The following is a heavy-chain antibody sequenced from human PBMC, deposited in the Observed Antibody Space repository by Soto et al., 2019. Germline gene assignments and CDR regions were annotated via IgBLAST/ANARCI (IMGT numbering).Heavy chain of an antibody. D-gene: IGHD3-9*01. CDR2: ISAYSSNT. CDR1: GYTFTSYG. CDR3: ARGADILTGYYTSVWFDP. Sequence: ASVKVSCKASGYTFTSYGISWVRQAPGQGLEWMGWISAYSSNTNYAQKLQGRLTMTTETYTSTAYMELRSLRSDDTAVYYCARGADILTGYYTSVWFDPWGQGTLVTVSS. J-gene: IGHJ5*02. V-gene: IGHV1-18*01.